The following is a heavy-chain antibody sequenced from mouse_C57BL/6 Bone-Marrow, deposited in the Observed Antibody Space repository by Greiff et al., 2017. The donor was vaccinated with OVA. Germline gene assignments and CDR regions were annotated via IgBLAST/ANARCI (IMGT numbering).Heavy chain of an antibody. D-gene: IGHD1-1*01. J-gene: IGHJ2*01. Sequence: QVQLQQPGAELVKPGASVKLSCKASGYTFTEYTIHWVKQRSGQGLEWIGCFYPGSGSIKYNEKFKDKATLTADKSSSTVYMQLSRLTSDDSAVYSGVRHGHYSASIYYFDYWGQGTTLTVSS. V-gene: IGHV1-62-2*01. CDR2: FYPGSGSI. CDR3: VRHGHYSASIYYFDY. CDR1: GYTFTEYT.